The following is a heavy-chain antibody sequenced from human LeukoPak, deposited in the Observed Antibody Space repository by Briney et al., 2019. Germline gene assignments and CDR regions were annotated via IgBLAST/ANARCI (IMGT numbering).Heavy chain of an antibody. J-gene: IGHJ4*02. D-gene: IGHD6-13*01. CDR1: GFTFSTYN. V-gene: IGHV3-48*01. CDR2: IGSTGTAI. CDR3: AKYSSSWYVSYFDY. Sequence: PGGSLRLSCAASGFTFSTYNMNWVRQAPGKGLEWISYIGSTGTAIYYADSVKGRFTISRDNAKNSLYLQINSLRTEDTAVYYCAKYSSSWYVSYFDYWGQGTLVTVSS.